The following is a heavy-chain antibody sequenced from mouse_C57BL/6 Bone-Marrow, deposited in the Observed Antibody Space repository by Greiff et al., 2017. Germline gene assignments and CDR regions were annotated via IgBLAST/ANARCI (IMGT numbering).Heavy chain of an antibody. V-gene: IGHV14-2*01. J-gene: IGHJ2*01. CDR2: IDPEDGET. CDR3: TSSLSVNDTDY. Sequence: EVQLQQSGAELVKPGASVKLSCTASGFNFKDYYIHWVKQRPEQGLEWIGRIDPEDGETKYAPKFQDKATIAADTTSNTAYLQLSRLTSEDTAVYDITSSLSVNDTDYWGQGTTLTVSS. CDR1: GFNFKDYY.